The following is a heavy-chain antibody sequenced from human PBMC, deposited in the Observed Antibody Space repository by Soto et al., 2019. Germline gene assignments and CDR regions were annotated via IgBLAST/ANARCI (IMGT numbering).Heavy chain of an antibody. D-gene: IGHD3-10*01. CDR3: VRNWRYYGGDYYYGMDA. Sequence: ITLKESGPTLVKPTQTLTLTCTFSGFSLNTGGVGVGWVRQPRGKAMEWLALIYWDDDERYRPSLRSRRNITKDTINNQVVLTMTNMDPEDTATYYCVRNWRYYGGDYYYGMDAWCQGTTVTVSS. V-gene: IGHV2-5*02. CDR1: GFSLNTGGVG. J-gene: IGHJ6*02. CDR2: IYWDDDE.